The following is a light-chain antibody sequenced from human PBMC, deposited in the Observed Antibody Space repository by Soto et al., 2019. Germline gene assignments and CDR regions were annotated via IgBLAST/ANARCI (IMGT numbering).Light chain of an antibody. CDR3: QQSYSTPR. CDR1: QTIRSY. Sequence: DIQMTQSPSPLSASVGDRVTITCRASQTIRSYLNWYQQKPGEAPKLLIYAASRLQSGVPSRFSGSGSGTDFTPTINTLQPEDIATYYCQQSYSTPRFGGGTKVDIK. CDR2: AAS. V-gene: IGKV1-39*01. J-gene: IGKJ4*01.